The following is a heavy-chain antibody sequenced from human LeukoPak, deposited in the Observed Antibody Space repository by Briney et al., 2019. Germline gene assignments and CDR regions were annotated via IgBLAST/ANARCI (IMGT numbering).Heavy chain of an antibody. V-gene: IGHV3-30*02. CDR2: IRYDGSNK. J-gene: IGHJ4*02. CDR3: AKVDGIAAATTPPDY. D-gene: IGHD6-13*01. Sequence: AGGSLRLSCAASGFTFSNYGIHWVRQAPGKGLEWVAFIRYDGSNKYYADSVKGRFTISRDNSKNTLYLQMNSLRAEDTAVYYCAKVDGIAAATTPPDYWGQGTLVTVSS. CDR1: GFTFSNYG.